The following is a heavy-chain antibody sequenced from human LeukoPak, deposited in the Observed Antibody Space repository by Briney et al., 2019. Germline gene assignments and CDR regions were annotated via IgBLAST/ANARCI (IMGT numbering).Heavy chain of an antibody. Sequence: GGSLSLSCAASGFTFMTYAMTWVRQAPGKGLEWVSTISNDGDDTYYSASVKGRFTISRDSSKNTLSLQMNSLRVADTAVYYCAKSKGSATYIFDYWGQGILVTASS. CDR3: AKSKGSATYIFDY. CDR1: GFTFMTYA. V-gene: IGHV3-23*01. J-gene: IGHJ4*02. D-gene: IGHD3-10*01. CDR2: ISNDGDDT.